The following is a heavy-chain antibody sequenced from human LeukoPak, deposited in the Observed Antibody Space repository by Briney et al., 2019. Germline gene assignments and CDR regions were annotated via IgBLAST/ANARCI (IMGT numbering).Heavy chain of an antibody. Sequence: PGGSLRLSCAASGFTFSTYWMSWVRQAPGKGLEWVANMNQDGTEKNYVDSVKGRFTISRDNAKNSLYVQMNSLRAEDTAVYYCAKAYYGSGSPLDWFDPWGQGTLVTVSS. CDR3: AKAYYGSGSPLDWFDP. D-gene: IGHD3-10*01. CDR2: MNQDGTEK. V-gene: IGHV3-7*05. CDR1: GFTFSTYW. J-gene: IGHJ5*02.